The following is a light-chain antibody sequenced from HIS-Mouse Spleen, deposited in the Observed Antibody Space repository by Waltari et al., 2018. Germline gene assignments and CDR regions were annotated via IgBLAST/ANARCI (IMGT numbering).Light chain of an antibody. CDR2: DVS. Sequence: QSALTQPRSVSGSPGQSVTISCTGTSSDFGGYNYVSWYQQHPGKAPKLMIYDVSKRPSGVPDRFSGSKSGNTASLTISGLQAEDEADYYCCSYAGSYTFPYVFGTGTKVTVL. CDR1: SSDFGGYNY. V-gene: IGLV2-11*01. CDR3: CSYAGSYTFPYV. J-gene: IGLJ1*01.